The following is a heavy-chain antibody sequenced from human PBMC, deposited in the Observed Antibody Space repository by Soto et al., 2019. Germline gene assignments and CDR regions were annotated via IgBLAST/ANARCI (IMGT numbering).Heavy chain of an antibody. J-gene: IGHJ6*02. V-gene: IGHV1-69*04. Sequence: GASVKVCCKASGGTFSSYTKSWVRQAPGQGLEWMGRIIPILVIANYAQKFQGRVTITADKSTSTAYMELSSLRSEDTAVYYCARDHYGGNPAPIFYYYYGMDVWGQGTTVTVSS. CDR1: GGTFSSYT. CDR2: IIPILVIA. D-gene: IGHD4-17*01. CDR3: ARDHYGGNPAPIFYYYYGMDV.